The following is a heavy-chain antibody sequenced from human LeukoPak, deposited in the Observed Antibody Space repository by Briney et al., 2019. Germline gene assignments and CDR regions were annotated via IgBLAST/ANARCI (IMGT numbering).Heavy chain of an antibody. CDR2: ISSSSSFI. CDR1: GSTFSIYS. D-gene: IGHD1-26*01. J-gene: IGHJ4*02. V-gene: IGHV3-21*01. CDR3: ARELTMGASELDY. Sequence: GGSLRLSCAASGSTFSIYSMNWVRQAPGKGLEWVSSISSSSSFIYYADSVKGRFTISRDNAKNSLFLQMNSLRAEDTAIYYCARELTMGASELDYWGQGTLVTVSS.